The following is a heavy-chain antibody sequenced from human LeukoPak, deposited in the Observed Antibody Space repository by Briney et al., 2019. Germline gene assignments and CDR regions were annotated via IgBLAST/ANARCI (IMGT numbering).Heavy chain of an antibody. CDR2: IYSGGST. Sequence: GGSLRLSCAASGFTVSSNYMSWVRQALGKGLEWVSVIYSGGSTYYADSVKGRFTISRDNSKNTLYLQMNSLRAEDTAVYYCARCTAMVYDYWGQGTLVTVSS. V-gene: IGHV3-53*01. CDR1: GFTVSSNY. CDR3: ARCTAMVYDY. J-gene: IGHJ4*02. D-gene: IGHD5-18*01.